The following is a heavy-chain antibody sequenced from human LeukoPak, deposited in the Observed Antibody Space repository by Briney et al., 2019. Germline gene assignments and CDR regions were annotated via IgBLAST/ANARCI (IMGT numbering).Heavy chain of an antibody. V-gene: IGHV3-23*01. CDR2: ISAGGDIT. J-gene: IGHJ4*02. D-gene: IGHD6-13*01. CDR1: GFTFSSNA. Sequence: GGSLRLSCAASGFTFSSNAMSWVRQAPGKGLEWVSGISAGGDITYYADSVKGRFSISRDSSKNTLNLQMSSLRAEDTAIYYCAKCGDHGSSWPYPLYYFDSWGQGTLVAVSS. CDR3: AKCGDHGSSWPYPLYYFDS.